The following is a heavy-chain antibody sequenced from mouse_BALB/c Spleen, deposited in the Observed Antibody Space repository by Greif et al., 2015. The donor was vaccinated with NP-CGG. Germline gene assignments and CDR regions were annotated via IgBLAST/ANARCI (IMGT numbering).Heavy chain of an antibody. D-gene: IGHD2-1*01. J-gene: IGHJ2*01. CDR1: GYTFTSYW. Sequence: QVQLQQSGAELAKPGASVKMSCKASGYTFTSYWMHWVKQRPGQGLEWIGYINPSTGYTEYNQKFKDKATLTADKSSSTAYMQLSSLTSEDSAVYYCARGNLYYFDYWGQGTTLTVSS. CDR2: INPSTGYT. CDR3: ARGNLYYFDY. V-gene: IGHV1-7*01.